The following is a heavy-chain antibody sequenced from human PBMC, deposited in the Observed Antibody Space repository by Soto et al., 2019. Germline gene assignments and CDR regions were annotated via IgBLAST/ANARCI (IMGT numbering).Heavy chain of an antibody. Sequence: SETLSLTCTVSGGSISSGGYYWSWIRQHPGKGLEWIGYIYYSGSTYYNPSLKSRVTISVDTSKNTLYLQMNSLRAEDTALYYCAKDHAWGRAVTTRFDYWGQGTLVTVSS. CDR2: IYYSGST. D-gene: IGHD4-17*01. CDR3: AKDHAWGRAVTTRFDY. V-gene: IGHV4-31*03. J-gene: IGHJ4*02. CDR1: GGSISSGGYY.